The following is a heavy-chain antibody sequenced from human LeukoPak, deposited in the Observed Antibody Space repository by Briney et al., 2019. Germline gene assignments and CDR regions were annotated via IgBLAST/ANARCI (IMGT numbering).Heavy chain of an antibody. CDR2: ISSSSSYI. D-gene: IGHD1-1*01. J-gene: IGHJ3*02. CDR1: GFTFSSYS. V-gene: IGHV3-21*01. Sequence: PGGSLRLSCAASGFTFSSYSMNWVRQAPGKGLEWVSSISSSSSYIYYADSVKGRFTISRDNAKNSLYLQMNSLRAEDTAVYYCARDRNWNLKQELLGDAFDIWGQGTMVTVSS. CDR3: ARDRNWNLKQELLGDAFDI.